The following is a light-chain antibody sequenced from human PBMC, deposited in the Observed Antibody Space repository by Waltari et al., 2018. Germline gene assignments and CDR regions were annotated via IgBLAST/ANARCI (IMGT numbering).Light chain of an antibody. J-gene: IGLJ2*01. V-gene: IGLV4-69*01. CDR2: LNSDGSH. CDR1: SGHSSYA. CDR3: RTCDTGIHVL. Sequence: QLVLTHSPPASASLGASVKLTCTLSSGHSSYAIAWHQQQPEKGPRYLIKLNSDGSHNKGDGILYRFSGSGSGAERYVTVSGLQSEDEAVYYCRTCDTGIHVLCGGGTRRTVL.